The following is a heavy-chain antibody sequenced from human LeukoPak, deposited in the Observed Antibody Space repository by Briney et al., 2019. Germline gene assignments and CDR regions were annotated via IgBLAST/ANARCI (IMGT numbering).Heavy chain of an antibody. CDR2: IRSKANSYAT. CDR3: TVLRFLEWLFPDDAFDI. CDR1: GFTFSDHY. Sequence: GGSLRLSCAASGFTFSDHYMHWVRQASGKGLEWVGRIRSKANSYATAYAASVKGRFTISRDDSKNTAYLQMNSLKTEDTAVYYCTVLRFLEWLFPDDAFDIWGQGTMVTVSS. D-gene: IGHD3-3*01. J-gene: IGHJ3*02. V-gene: IGHV3-73*01.